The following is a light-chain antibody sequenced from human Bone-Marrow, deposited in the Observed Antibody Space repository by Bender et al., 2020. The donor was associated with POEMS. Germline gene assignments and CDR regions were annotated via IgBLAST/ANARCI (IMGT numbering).Light chain of an antibody. V-gene: IGLV1-44*01. CDR3: TSYTSSNTPV. Sequence: QSVLTQPPSVSGTPGQRVTISCSGSGSNIGGYPVNWYQQLPGTAPRLLIYTNNERPSGVPDRFSGSKSGNTASLTISGLQAEDEAVYFCTSYTSSNTPVFGGGTKLTVL. CDR2: TNN. J-gene: IGLJ3*02. CDR1: GSNIGGYP.